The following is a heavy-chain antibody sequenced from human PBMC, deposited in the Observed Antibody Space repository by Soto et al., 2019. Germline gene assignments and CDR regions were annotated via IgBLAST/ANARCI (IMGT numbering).Heavy chain of an antibody. D-gene: IGHD2-8*01. Sequence: SETLSLTCTVSGVSISSSSYYWGWIRQPPGKGLEWIGSIYYSGSTYYNPALKSRFTISVDTYKNQFSLKLSSVTAADTAVYYCARSLEPRGHCTNGVCSYYFDYWGQGTLVTVSS. CDR1: GVSISSSSYY. CDR3: ARSLEPRGHCTNGVCSYYFDY. CDR2: IYYSGST. V-gene: IGHV4-39*01. J-gene: IGHJ4*02.